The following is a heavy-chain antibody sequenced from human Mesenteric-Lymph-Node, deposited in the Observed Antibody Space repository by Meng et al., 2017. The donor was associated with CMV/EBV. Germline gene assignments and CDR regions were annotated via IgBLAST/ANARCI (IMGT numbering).Heavy chain of an antibody. CDR3: ARRLGGDRLDRADY. Sequence: ASVKVSCKASGYSFSTYGISWVRQAPGQGLEWMGWISVHNNRRSYGQKFQGRVTMTTDTSTNTAYLELENLRSNDTAVYFCARRLGGDRLDRADYWGQGTLVTVSS. V-gene: IGHV1-18*01. CDR1: GYSFSTYG. J-gene: IGHJ4*02. CDR2: ISVHNNRR. D-gene: IGHD3-16*01.